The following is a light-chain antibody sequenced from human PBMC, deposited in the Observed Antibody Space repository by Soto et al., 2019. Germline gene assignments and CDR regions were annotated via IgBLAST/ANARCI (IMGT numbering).Light chain of an antibody. V-gene: IGKV1-5*03. CDR2: KAS. CDR3: QQYHSYSPYT. CDR1: QSISSW. J-gene: IGKJ2*01. Sequence: DIQMTQSPSTLSASVGDRVTITCRASQSISSWLAWYQQKPGKAPKLLIYKASSLESGVPSRFSGSGSGTEFTLTISRLQPDDFATYYCQQYHSYSPYTFGQGTKREIK.